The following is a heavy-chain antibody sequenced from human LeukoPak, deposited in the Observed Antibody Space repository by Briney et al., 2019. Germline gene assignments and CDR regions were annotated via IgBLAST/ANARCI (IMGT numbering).Heavy chain of an antibody. CDR2: IIPIFGTA. D-gene: IGHD6-13*01. CDR1: GGTFSSYA. Sequence: SVKVSCKASGGTFSSYAISWVRQAPGQGLEWMGGIIPIFGTANYAQKFQGRVTITADESTSTAYMELSSLRSEDTAVYYCARGRALTYSRSSRPRGSAFDIWGQGTMVTVSS. V-gene: IGHV1-69*13. J-gene: IGHJ3*02. CDR3: ARGRALTYSRSSRPRGSAFDI.